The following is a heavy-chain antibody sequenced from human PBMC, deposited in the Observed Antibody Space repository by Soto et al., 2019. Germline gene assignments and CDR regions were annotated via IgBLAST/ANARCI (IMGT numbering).Heavy chain of an antibody. Sequence: EVQLVESGGGLIQPGGSLRLSCAVSGFTVSNNYMSWVRQAPGKGLEGVSVIYSGGYTAYGDSVKGRFTISRDNSKNTIYPQKNRRRAAARAFFSWGAHPGGGGYWGQGTLVTVSS. J-gene: IGHJ4*02. CDR3: GAHPGGGGY. V-gene: IGHV3-53*01. CDR2: IYSGGYT. CDR1: GFTVSNNY. D-gene: IGHD3-10*01.